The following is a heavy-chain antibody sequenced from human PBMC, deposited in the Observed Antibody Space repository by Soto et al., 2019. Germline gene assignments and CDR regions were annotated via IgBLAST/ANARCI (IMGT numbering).Heavy chain of an antibody. CDR2: IYYSGST. J-gene: IGHJ4*02. Sequence: QLQLQESGPGLVKPSETLSLTCTVSGGSISSSSYYWGWIRQPPGKGLEWIGSIYYSGSTYYNPSLKSRVTISVDTSKNKFSRKLSSVTAADTAVYYCARHLCTYCSGGPPGFDYWGQGTLVTVSS. V-gene: IGHV4-39*01. CDR3: ARHLCTYCSGGPPGFDY. D-gene: IGHD2-15*01. CDR1: GGSISSSSYY.